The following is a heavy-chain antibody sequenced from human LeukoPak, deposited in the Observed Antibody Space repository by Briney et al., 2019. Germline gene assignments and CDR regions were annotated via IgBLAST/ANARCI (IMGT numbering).Heavy chain of an antibody. Sequence: GGSLRLSCAASGFTFSSYAMSWVRQAPGKGLEWVSAISGSGGSTYYADSVKGRFTISRDNSKNTLYLQMNSLGAEDTAVYYCARTIVSRGTYNWFDPWGQGTLVTVSS. CDR2: ISGSGGST. V-gene: IGHV3-23*01. CDR3: ARTIVSRGTYNWFDP. CDR1: GFTFSSYA. D-gene: IGHD1-1*01. J-gene: IGHJ5*02.